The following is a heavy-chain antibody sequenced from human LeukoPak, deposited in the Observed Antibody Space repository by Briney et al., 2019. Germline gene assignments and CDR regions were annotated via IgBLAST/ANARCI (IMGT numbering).Heavy chain of an antibody. CDR2: IRYDGSNK. V-gene: IGHV3-30*02. J-gene: IGHJ6*03. CDR1: GFTFSSYG. Sequence: GGSLRLSCAASGFTFSSYGMHWVRQAPGKGLEWVAFIRYDGSNKYYADSVKGRFTISRDNSKNTLYLQMNSLRAEDTAVYYCARGSGLSYYYYMDVWGKGTTVTVSS. CDR3: ARGSGLSYYYYMDV.